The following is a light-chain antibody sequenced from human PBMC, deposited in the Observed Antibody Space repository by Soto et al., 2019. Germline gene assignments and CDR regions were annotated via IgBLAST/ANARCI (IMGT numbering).Light chain of an antibody. CDR1: NSNVGSNT. Sequence: QAVVTQPPSASGTPGQRVTISCSGSNSNVGSNTVDWYQQLPGTAPKLLIYHNNQRPSGVPDRLSGSKSGTSASLAISGIQSEDEADYYCAAWDDSLNAVVFGGGTKLTVL. V-gene: IGLV1-44*01. CDR2: HNN. J-gene: IGLJ2*01. CDR3: AAWDDSLNAVV.